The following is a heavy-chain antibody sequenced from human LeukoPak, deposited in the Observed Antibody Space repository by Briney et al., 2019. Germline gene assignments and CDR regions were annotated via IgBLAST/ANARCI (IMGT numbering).Heavy chain of an antibody. Sequence: SETLSLTCSVSGGSFSRYSWNWIRQPPGKGLEWIGEINHSGSTNYNPSLKSRVTISVDTSKNQFSLKLSSVTAADTAVYYCARVRRPAAGRYYYYYYMDVWGKGTTVTVSS. CDR3: ARVRRPAAGRYYYYYYMDV. V-gene: IGHV4-34*01. CDR2: INHSGST. CDR1: GGSFSRYS. D-gene: IGHD2-2*01. J-gene: IGHJ6*03.